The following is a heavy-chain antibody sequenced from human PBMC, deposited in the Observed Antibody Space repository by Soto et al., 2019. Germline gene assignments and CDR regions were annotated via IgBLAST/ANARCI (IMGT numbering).Heavy chain of an antibody. J-gene: IGHJ3*02. CDR2: ISSASGTI. CDR1: GFNFNAYS. D-gene: IGHD3-10*01. V-gene: IGHV3-48*01. CDR3: AKDEFYAFDI. Sequence: EVQLVESGGGLVQPGGSLRLSCAASGFNFNAYSMNWVRQPPGKGLEWVSYISSASGTIDYADSVKGRFTISRDNAQKTLYLQMNSVRAEDTAVYYCAKDEFYAFDIWGRGTMVTVSS.